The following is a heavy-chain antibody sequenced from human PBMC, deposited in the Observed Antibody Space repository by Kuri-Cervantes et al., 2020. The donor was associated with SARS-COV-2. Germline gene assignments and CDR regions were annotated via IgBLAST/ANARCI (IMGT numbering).Heavy chain of an antibody. CDR2: IYTSGST. D-gene: IGHD3-22*01. V-gene: IGHV4-4*07. Sequence: SETLSLTCTVSGGSISSYYWSWIRQPAGMGLEWIGRIYTSGSTNYNPSLKSRVTMSVDTSKNQFSLKLSSVTAADTAVYYCARAQDYYDSSGSITHFDYWGQGTRVTGSS. CDR1: GGSISSYY. J-gene: IGHJ4*02. CDR3: ARAQDYYDSSGSITHFDY.